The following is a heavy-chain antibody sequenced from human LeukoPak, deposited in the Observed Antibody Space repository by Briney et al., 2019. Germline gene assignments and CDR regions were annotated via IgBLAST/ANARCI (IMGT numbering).Heavy chain of an antibody. CDR1: GFTFENYA. D-gene: IGHD2-21*02. CDR2: ISDNSGTT. J-gene: IGHJ4*02. Sequence: SGGSLRLSCAASGFTFENYAMSWVRQAPGKGLEWVSGISDNSGTTYYADSVKGRLTISRDNSKNTLYLQMNSLRAGDTAVYYCAKGLTSDYWGQGTLVTVSS. V-gene: IGHV3-23*01. CDR3: AKGLTSDY.